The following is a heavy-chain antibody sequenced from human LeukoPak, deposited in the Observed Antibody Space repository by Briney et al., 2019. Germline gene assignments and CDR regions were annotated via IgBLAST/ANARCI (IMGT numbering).Heavy chain of an antibody. CDR3: ARDWSMITYEY. D-gene: IGHD3-22*01. J-gene: IGHJ4*02. CDR2: IYHSGTT. Sequence: SETLSLTCSVSTDSTNTYYWSWIRQSPGKGLEWIGHIYHSGTTNYNPSLESRVTMSVDTSKNQFALKLSSVTAADTAVYYCARDWSMITYEYWGRGTLVTVSS. V-gene: IGHV4-59*12. CDR1: TDSTNTYY.